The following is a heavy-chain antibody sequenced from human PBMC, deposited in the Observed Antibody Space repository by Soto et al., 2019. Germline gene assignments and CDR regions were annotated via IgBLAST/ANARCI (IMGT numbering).Heavy chain of an antibody. V-gene: IGHV4-31*03. J-gene: IGHJ6*02. D-gene: IGHD4-17*01. Sequence: SETLSLTCTVSGGSISSCCYYWSWIRQHPGKGLEWIGYIYYSGSTYYNPSLKSRVTISVDTSKNQFSLKLSSVTAADTAVYYCARDRYGDYGYYYYGMYVWGQGTTVTVSS. CDR1: GGSISSCCYY. CDR3: ARDRYGDYGYYYYGMYV. CDR2: IYYSGST.